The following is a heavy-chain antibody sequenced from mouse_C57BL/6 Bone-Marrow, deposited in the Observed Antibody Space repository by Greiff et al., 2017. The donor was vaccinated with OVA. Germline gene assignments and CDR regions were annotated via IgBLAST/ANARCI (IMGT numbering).Heavy chain of an antibody. V-gene: IGHV14-4*01. Sequence: VQLQQPGAELVRPGASVKLSCTASGFNIKDDYMHWVKQRPEQGLEWIGWIDPENGDTEYASKFRGKATITADTSSNTAYLQLSSLTSEDTAVYYCTSYDYDGVYFDYWGQGTTLTVSS. CDR3: TSYDYDGVYFDY. D-gene: IGHD2-4*01. J-gene: IGHJ2*01. CDR2: IDPENGDT. CDR1: GFNIKDDY.